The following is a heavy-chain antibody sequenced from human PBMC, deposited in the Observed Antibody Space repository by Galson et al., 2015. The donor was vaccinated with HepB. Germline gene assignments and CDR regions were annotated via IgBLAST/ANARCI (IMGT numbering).Heavy chain of an antibody. CDR2: IRSKANSYAT. CDR3: TSNIAAAGNYYYYYYMDV. CDR1: GFTFSGSA. Sequence: LRLSCAASGFTFSGSAMHWVRQASGKGLEWVGRIRSKANSYATAYAASVKGRLTISRDDSKNTAYLQMNSLKTEDTAVYYCTSNIAAAGNYYYYYYMDVWGKGTTVTVSS. V-gene: IGHV3-73*01. J-gene: IGHJ6*03. D-gene: IGHD6-13*01.